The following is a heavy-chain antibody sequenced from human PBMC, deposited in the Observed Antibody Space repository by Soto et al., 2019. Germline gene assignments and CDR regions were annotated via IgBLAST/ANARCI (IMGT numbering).Heavy chain of an antibody. CDR2: MNPGSGDT. CDR3: ARMGTFGSFKWFDV. V-gene: IGHV1-8*01. CDR1: GYTFTNND. D-gene: IGHD3-16*01. J-gene: IGHJ5*02. Sequence: ASGKVSCKASGYTFTNNDVTWVRQATGRGLEWMGWMNPGSGDTGYAQKFQGRVTMTRDISIATAYMELSSLRSDDTAIYYCARMGTFGSFKWFDVCGQGTLLPVSS.